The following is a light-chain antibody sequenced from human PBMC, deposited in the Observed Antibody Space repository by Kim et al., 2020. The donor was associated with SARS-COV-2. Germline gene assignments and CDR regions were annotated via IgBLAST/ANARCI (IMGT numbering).Light chain of an antibody. CDR3: QQYYSVPYT. J-gene: IGKJ2*01. CDR2: WAS. V-gene: IGKV4-1*01. Sequence: EIVMTQSPDSLVVSLGERATINCKSSQSVLYSSNNKNYLAWYQQKPGQPPKLLIYWASTRESGVPDRFSGSGSGTDFTLTISSLQAEDVAVYYCQQYYSVPYTFGQGTKLEI. CDR1: QSVLYSSNNKNY.